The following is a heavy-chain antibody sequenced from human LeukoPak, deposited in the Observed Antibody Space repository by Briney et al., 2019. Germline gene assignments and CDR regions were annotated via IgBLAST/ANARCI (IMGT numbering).Heavy chain of an antibody. CDR1: GGPFSGYY. V-gene: IGHV4-34*01. CDR3: ARGPRITMIVVVKSFYY. J-gene: IGHJ4*02. Sequence: PSETLSLTCAVYGGPFSGYYWSWIRQPPGKGLEWIGEINHSGSTNYNPSLKSRVTISVDTSKNQFSLKLSSVTAADTAVYYCARGPRITMIVVVKSFYYWGQGTLVTVSS. CDR2: INHSGST. D-gene: IGHD3-22*01.